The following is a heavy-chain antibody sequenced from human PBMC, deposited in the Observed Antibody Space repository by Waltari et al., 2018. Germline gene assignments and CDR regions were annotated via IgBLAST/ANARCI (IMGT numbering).Heavy chain of an antibody. V-gene: IGHV1-8*01. CDR2: MNPNSGNT. J-gene: IGHJ5*02. CDR1: GYPFTSYD. Sequence: QVQLVQSGAEVKKPGASVTVSGTASGYPFTSYDINWVRQATGQGLEWMGWMNPNSGNTGYAQKFQGRVTITRNTSISTAYMELSSLRSEDTAVYYCARGPLSSFDPWGQGTLVTVSS. CDR3: ARGPLSSFDP.